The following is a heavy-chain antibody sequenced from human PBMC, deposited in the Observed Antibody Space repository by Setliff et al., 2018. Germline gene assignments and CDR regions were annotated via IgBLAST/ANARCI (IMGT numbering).Heavy chain of an antibody. Sequence: SETLSLTCAVYGGSFSGYYWSWIRQPPGKGLEWIGEINHSGSTNYIPSLKSRVTISVDTSKNQFSLKLSSVTAADTAVYYCAREPWYYNFWSGYTRDYFDYWGQGTLVTVSS. CDR3: AREPWYYNFWSGYTRDYFDY. J-gene: IGHJ4*02. D-gene: IGHD3-3*01. V-gene: IGHV4-34*01. CDR1: GGSFSGYY. CDR2: INHSGST.